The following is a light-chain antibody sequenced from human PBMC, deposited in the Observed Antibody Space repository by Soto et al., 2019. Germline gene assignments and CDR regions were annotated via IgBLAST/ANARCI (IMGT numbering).Light chain of an antibody. CDR3: TSYAGGNNV. J-gene: IGLJ1*01. CDR1: SSDVGGYNY. Sequence: QSALTQPPSASGSPGQSVTISCTGTSSDVGGYNYVSWYQQYPGKVPKLMVCEVNKRPSGVPDRFSGSKSGNTASLTVSGLQAEDEADYYCTSYAGGNNVFGTGTKVTVL. CDR2: EVN. V-gene: IGLV2-8*01.